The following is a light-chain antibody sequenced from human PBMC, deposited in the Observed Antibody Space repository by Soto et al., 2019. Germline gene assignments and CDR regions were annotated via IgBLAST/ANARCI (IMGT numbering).Light chain of an antibody. J-gene: IGLJ2*01. CDR1: SSDVGGYHY. CDR3: CSYAGSYTLV. CDR2: DVN. V-gene: IGLV2-11*01. Sequence: QSALTQPRSVSGSPGQSVTLSFTGTSSDVGGYHYVSWYQHHRGKAPKIIIYDVNKRPSGVPDRFSGSKSGNTASLTISGLQTEDEADYYCCSYAGSYTLVFGGGTKVTVL.